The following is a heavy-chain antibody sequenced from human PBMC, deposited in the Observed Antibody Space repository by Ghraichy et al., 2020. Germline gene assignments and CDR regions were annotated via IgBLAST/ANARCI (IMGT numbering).Heavy chain of an antibody. V-gene: IGHV1-2*04. Sequence: ASVKVSCKASGYTFTGYYMHWVRQAPGQGLEWMGWINPNSGGTNYAQKFQGWVTMTRDTSISTAYMELSRLRSDDTAVYYCAGEGQEQPRHYCDYWGQGTLVTVSS. CDR3: AGEGQEQPRHYCDY. CDR2: INPNSGGT. D-gene: IGHD6-13*01. CDR1: GYTFTGYY. J-gene: IGHJ4*02.